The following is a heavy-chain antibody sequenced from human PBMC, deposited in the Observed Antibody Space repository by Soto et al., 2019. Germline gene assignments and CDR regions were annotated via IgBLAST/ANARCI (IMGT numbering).Heavy chain of an antibody. CDR1: GFTFGDYA. CDR3: TRHPPGPEYYYYGMDV. V-gene: IGHV3-73*01. J-gene: IGHJ6*02. Sequence: GGSLRLSCTASGFTFGDYAMSWFRQAPGKGLEWVGFIRSKANSYATAYAASVKGRFTISRDDSKNTAYLQMNSLKTEDTAVYYCTRHPPGPEYYYYGMDVWGQGTTVTVSS. CDR2: IRSKANSYAT.